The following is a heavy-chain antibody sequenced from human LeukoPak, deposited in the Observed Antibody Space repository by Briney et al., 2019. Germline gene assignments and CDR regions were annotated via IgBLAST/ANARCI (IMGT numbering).Heavy chain of an antibody. Sequence: SETLSLTCTVSGGSISNHYWTWIRQPPGKGLEWIGEINHSGSTNYNPSLKSRVTISVDTSKNQFSLKLSSVTAADTAVYYCARLRRITMVRGVIPHYYYMDVWGKGTTVTISS. V-gene: IGHV4-34*01. CDR2: INHSGST. J-gene: IGHJ6*03. CDR3: ARLRRITMVRGVIPHYYYMDV. D-gene: IGHD3-10*01. CDR1: GGSISNHY.